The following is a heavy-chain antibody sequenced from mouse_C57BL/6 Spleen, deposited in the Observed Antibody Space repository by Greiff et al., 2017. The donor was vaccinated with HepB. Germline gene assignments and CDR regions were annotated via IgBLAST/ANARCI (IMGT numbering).Heavy chain of an antibody. V-gene: IGHV1-50*01. CDR1: GYTFTSYW. J-gene: IGHJ4*01. Sequence: QVQLQQSGAELVKPGASVKLSCKASGYTFTSYWMQWVKQRPGQGLEWIGEIDPSDSYTNYNQKFKGKATLTVDTSSSTAYMQLSSLTSEDSAVYYCARWALLRSYYYAMDYWGQGTSVTVSS. D-gene: IGHD1-1*01. CDR3: ARWALLRSYYYAMDY. CDR2: IDPSDSYT.